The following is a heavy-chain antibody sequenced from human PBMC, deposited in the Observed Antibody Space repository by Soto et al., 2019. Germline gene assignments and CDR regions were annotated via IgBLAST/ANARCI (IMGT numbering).Heavy chain of an antibody. D-gene: IGHD6-19*01. CDR1: GGSISSYY. CDR2: IYYSGST. Sequence: SETLSLTCTVSGGSISSYYWSWIRQPPGKGLEWIGYIYYSGSTNYNPSLKSRVTISVDTSKNQFSLKLSSVTAADTAVYYCARQEAVAAPYNWFDPWGQGTLVTVSS. CDR3: ARQEAVAAPYNWFDP. V-gene: IGHV4-59*08. J-gene: IGHJ5*02.